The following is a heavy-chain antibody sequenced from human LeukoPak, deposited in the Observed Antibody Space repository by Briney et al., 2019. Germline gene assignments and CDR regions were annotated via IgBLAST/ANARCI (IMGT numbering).Heavy chain of an antibody. D-gene: IGHD6-13*01. CDR2: ISSSGTSI. CDR1: GFTFSKYS. Sequence: PGGSLRLSCAASGFTFSKYSMNWVRQAPGKGPEWVSSISSSGTSIYYSDSVKGRFTISRDNPKNSLYLQMNSLRVEDTAVYYCAGYNWFDPWGQGTLVIVSS. V-gene: IGHV3-21*01. CDR3: AGYNWFDP. J-gene: IGHJ5*02.